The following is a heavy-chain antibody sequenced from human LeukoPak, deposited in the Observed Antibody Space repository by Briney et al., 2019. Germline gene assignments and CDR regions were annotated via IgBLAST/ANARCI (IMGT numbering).Heavy chain of an antibody. D-gene: IGHD3-16*01. Sequence: PGGSLRLSCAASGFTFSSYNMNWVRQAPGKGLGWVSSISSSSSYIYYADSVKGRFTISRDNAKNSLYLQMNSLRAEDTAVFYCARGRGEFDYWGQGTLVTVSS. CDR2: ISSSSSYI. V-gene: IGHV3-21*01. CDR1: GFTFSSYN. CDR3: ARGRGEFDY. J-gene: IGHJ4*02.